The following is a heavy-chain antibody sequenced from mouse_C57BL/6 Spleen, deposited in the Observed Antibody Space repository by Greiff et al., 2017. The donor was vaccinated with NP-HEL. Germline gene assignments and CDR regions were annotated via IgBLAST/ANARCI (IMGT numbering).Heavy chain of an antibody. CDR3: TDLPKSY. J-gene: IGHJ2*01. CDR1: GYTFTDYE. CDR2: IDPETGGT. V-gene: IGHV1-15*01. Sequence: QVHVKQSGAELVRPGASVTLSCKASGYTFTDYEMHWVKQTPVHGLEWIGAIDPETGGTAYNQKFKGKAILTADKSSSTAYMELRSLTSEDSAVYYCTDLPKSYWGQGTTLTVSS. D-gene: IGHD2-1*01.